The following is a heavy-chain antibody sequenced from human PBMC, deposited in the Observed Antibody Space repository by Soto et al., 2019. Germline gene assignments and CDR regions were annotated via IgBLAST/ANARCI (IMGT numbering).Heavy chain of an antibody. V-gene: IGHV3-33*01. CDR3: ARSRGDYGAFDY. D-gene: IGHD4-17*01. Sequence: PGGSLRLSCAASGFTFSSYGMHWVRQAPGKGLEWVAVIWYDGSNKYYADSVKGRFTISRDNSKNTLYLQMNSLRAEDTAVYYCARSRGDYGAFDYWRQGTLVTVSS. CDR2: IWYDGSNK. CDR1: GFTFSSYG. J-gene: IGHJ4*02.